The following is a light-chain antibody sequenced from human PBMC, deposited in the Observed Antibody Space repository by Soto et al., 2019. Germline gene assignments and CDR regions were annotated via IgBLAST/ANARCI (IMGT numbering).Light chain of an antibody. J-gene: IGLJ3*02. Sequence: QSVLTQPRSVSGSPGQSVTISCTGTSSDVGGYNFVSWYQQHPGKAPKLMIYEVSKRPSGVPDRFSGSKSGNTASLTISGLQAEDEADYYCCSYAGSYTWVFGGGTKLPVL. V-gene: IGLV2-11*01. CDR1: SSDVGGYNF. CDR2: EVS. CDR3: CSYAGSYTWV.